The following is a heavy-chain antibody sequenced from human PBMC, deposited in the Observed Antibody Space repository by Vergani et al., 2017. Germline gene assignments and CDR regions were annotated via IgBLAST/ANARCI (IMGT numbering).Heavy chain of an antibody. V-gene: IGHV3-23*04. CDR2: ISGSGGST. Sequence: EVQLVESGEGLVQPGGSLRLSCAASGFTFSSYAMHWVRQAPGKGLEYVSAISGSGGSTYYADSVKGRFTISRDNSKNTLYLQMNSLRAEDTAVDYCADIVVGSSSYWGQGTLVTVSS. D-gene: IGHD2-15*01. CDR1: GFTFSSYA. J-gene: IGHJ4*02. CDR3: ADIVVGSSSY.